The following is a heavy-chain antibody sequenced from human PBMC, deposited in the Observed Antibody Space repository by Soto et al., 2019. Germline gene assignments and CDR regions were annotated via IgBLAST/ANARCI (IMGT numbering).Heavy chain of an antibody. V-gene: IGHV3-30*18. D-gene: IGHD3-10*01. CDR2: ISYDGSNK. Sequence: GSLRLSCAASGFTFSSYGMHWVRQAPGKGLEWVAVISYDGSNKYYADSVKGRFTISRDNSKNTLYLQMNSLRAEDTAVYYCAKDQRNGYYGSGSYYNGFDYWGQGTLVTVSS. CDR1: GFTFSSYG. J-gene: IGHJ4*02. CDR3: AKDQRNGYYGSGSYYNGFDY.